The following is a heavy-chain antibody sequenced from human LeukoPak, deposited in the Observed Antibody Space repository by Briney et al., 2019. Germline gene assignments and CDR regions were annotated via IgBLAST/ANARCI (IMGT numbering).Heavy chain of an antibody. CDR1: GYTFTAFQ. V-gene: IGHV1-46*01. Sequence: ASVKVSCKASGYTFTAFQVHWVRQAPGQGLEWMGIINPSGGGTTYAQKFQGRVTMTRDTSTSTIYMELSSLRSEDTAVYYCARETVVDYAENYFDYWGQGTLVTVSS. J-gene: IGHJ4*02. CDR3: ARETVVDYAENYFDY. D-gene: IGHD4-17*01. CDR2: INPSGGGT.